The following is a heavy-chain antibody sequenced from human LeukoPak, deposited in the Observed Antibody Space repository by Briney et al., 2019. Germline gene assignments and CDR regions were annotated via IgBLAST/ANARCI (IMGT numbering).Heavy chain of an antibody. Sequence: SETLSLTCTVSGGSISSYYWSWIRQPPEKGLEFIGYIYYSGNTNYNPSLKSRVTISVDTSKNQFSLKLSSVTAADTAVYYCARIDTSGYNGYSFDYWGQGPLVTVSS. CDR2: IYYSGNT. J-gene: IGHJ4*02. CDR1: GGSISSYY. V-gene: IGHV4-59*12. D-gene: IGHD3-22*01. CDR3: ARIDTSGYNGYSFDY.